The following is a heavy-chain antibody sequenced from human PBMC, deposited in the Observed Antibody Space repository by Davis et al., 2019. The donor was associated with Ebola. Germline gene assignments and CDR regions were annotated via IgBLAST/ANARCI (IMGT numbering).Heavy chain of an antibody. J-gene: IGHJ2*01. CDR3: AREVFVAGATPSWYFDL. CDR2: INHSGST. CDR1: GGSFSGYY. Sequence: MPSETLSLTCAVYGGSFSGYYWSWIRQPPGKGLEWIGEINHSGSTNYNPSLKSRVTISVDTSKNQFSLKLSSVTAADTAVYYCAREVFVAGATPSWYFDLWGRGTLVTVSS. D-gene: IGHD2-15*01. V-gene: IGHV4-34*01.